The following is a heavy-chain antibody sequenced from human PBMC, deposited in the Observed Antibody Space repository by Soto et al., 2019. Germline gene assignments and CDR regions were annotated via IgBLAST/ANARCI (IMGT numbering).Heavy chain of an antibody. CDR1: GGSISSYY. J-gene: IGHJ4*02. Sequence: SETLSLTCTVSGGSISSYYWSWIRQPPWKGLVLIGYIYYSGSTNYNPSLKSRVTISVDTSKNQFSLKLSSVTAADTAVYYCARAMVRGVIRLGFDYWGQGTLVTVSS. D-gene: IGHD3-10*01. V-gene: IGHV4-59*01. CDR2: IYYSGST. CDR3: ARAMVRGVIRLGFDY.